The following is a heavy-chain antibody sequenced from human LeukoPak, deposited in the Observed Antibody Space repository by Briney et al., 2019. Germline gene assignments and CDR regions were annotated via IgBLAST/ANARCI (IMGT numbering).Heavy chain of an antibody. V-gene: IGHV3-15*01. D-gene: IGHD1-26*01. CDR2: VKSKTDGGTT. J-gene: IGHJ3*01. CDR3: TTWDGVN. CDR1: GFTFSNYR. Sequence: GGSLRLSCAASGFTFSNYRMNWVRQAPGKGLEWVGHVKSKTDGGTTDCAAPVKGRFTISRDDSKNTLYLQMNSLKTEDTAVYYCTTWDGVNWGQGTMVTVSS.